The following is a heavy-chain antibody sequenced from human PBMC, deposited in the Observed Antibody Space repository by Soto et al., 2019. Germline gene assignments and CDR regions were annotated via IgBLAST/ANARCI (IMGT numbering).Heavy chain of an antibody. Sequence: SETLSLTCTVSGGSISSGGYYWSWIRQHPGKGLEWIGYIYYSGSTYYNPSLKSRVTISVDTSKNQFSLKPSSVTAADTAVYYCARGTLRNYDSSGYDAFDIWGQGTMVTVSS. J-gene: IGHJ3*02. CDR1: GGSISSGGYY. CDR2: IYYSGST. CDR3: ARGTLRNYDSSGYDAFDI. D-gene: IGHD3-22*01. V-gene: IGHV4-31*03.